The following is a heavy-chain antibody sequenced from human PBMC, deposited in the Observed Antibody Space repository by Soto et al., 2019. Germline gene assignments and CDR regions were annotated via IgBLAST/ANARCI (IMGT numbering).Heavy chain of an antibody. CDR1: GGSISSSNW. D-gene: IGHD1-1*01. V-gene: IGHV4-4*02. CDR2: IYHSGST. Sequence: SETLSLTCAVSGGSISSSNWWSWVRQPPGKGLEWIGEIYHSGSTNYNPSLKSRVTISVDKSNNQLSLKLSSVTTADTAVYYFVRYDNGIRWGPGSQGTV. CDR3: VRYDNGIR. J-gene: IGHJ4*02.